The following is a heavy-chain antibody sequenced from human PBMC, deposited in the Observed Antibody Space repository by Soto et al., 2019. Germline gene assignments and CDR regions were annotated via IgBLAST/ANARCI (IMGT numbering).Heavy chain of an antibody. V-gene: IGHV4-59*01. J-gene: IGHJ5*02. Sequence: PSETLSLTCTVSGGSISSYYWSWIRQPPGKGLEWIGYIYYSGSTNYNPSLKSRVTISVDTSKNQFALKLSSVTAADTAVYYCAGERYCCGGSCYSGWFDPWGQGTLVTVSS. D-gene: IGHD2-15*01. CDR3: AGERYCCGGSCYSGWFDP. CDR1: GGSISSYY. CDR2: IYYSGST.